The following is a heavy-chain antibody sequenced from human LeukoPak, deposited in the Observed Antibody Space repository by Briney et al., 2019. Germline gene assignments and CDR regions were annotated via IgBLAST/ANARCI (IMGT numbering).Heavy chain of an antibody. Sequence: GGSLRLSCAASGFTFNTYTMHWVRQAPGKGLEWVSSISSSSSYIYYADSVKGRFTVSTDNAKNSLYLQMNSLRAEDTAVYYCARGDSSSWYHNFDYWGQGTLVTVSS. J-gene: IGHJ4*02. CDR2: ISSSSSYI. CDR1: GFTFNTYT. D-gene: IGHD6-13*01. V-gene: IGHV3-21*01. CDR3: ARGDSSSWYHNFDY.